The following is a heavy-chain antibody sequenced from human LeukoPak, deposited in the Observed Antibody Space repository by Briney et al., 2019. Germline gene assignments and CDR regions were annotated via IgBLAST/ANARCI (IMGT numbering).Heavy chain of an antibody. CDR2: IYYSGST. V-gene: IGHV4-59*12. CDR1: GGSISSYY. J-gene: IGHJ5*02. CDR3: ARAAGGKLPYNWFDP. Sequence: SETLSLTCTVSGGSISSYYWSWIRQPPGKGLEWIGYIYYSGSTYYNPSLKSRVTISVDTSKNQFSLKLSSVTAADTAVYYCARAAGGKLPYNWFDPWGQGTLVTVSS. D-gene: IGHD6-13*01.